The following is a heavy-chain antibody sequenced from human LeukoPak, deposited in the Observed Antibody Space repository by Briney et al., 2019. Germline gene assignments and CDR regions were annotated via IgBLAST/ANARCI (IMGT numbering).Heavy chain of an antibody. CDR2: INPNSGGT. Sequence: ASVKVSCKASGYTFTGYYMHWVRQAPGQGLEWMGWINPNSGGTNYAQKFQGRVTMTRDTSISTAYMELSSLRSEDTAVYYCARAAQATDVLRYFDWFSNYYYYYMDVWGKGTTVTVSS. V-gene: IGHV1-2*02. J-gene: IGHJ6*03. CDR3: ARAAQATDVLRYFDWFSNYYYYYMDV. CDR1: GYTFTGYY. D-gene: IGHD3-9*01.